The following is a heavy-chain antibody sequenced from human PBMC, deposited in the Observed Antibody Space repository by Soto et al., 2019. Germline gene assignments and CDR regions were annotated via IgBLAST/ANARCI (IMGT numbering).Heavy chain of an antibody. V-gene: IGHV3-53*01. CDR1: GFNVSSNS. CDR2: IHSDANT. J-gene: IGHJ5*01. Sequence: PGGSLRLSCAASGFNVSSNSMNWVRQAPGKGLEWLSLIHSDANTKYADSVKGRFTISRDSFENTVYLQMNSLRPEDTAVYYCARHVWLESWGQGTLVTVSS. CDR3: ARHVWLES.